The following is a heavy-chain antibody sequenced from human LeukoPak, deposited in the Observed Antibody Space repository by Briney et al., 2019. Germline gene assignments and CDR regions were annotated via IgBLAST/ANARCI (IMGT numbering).Heavy chain of an antibody. D-gene: IGHD2-2*01. CDR3: AREGDIVVVPAADY. J-gene: IGHJ4*02. CDR2: ISSSSSYI. Sequence: GGFLRLSCAASGFTFSSYAMSWVRQAPGKGLEWVSSISSSSSYIYYADSVKGRFTISRDNAKNSLYLQMNSLRAEDTAVYYCAREGDIVVVPAADYWGQGTLVTVSS. CDR1: GFTFSSYA. V-gene: IGHV3-21*01.